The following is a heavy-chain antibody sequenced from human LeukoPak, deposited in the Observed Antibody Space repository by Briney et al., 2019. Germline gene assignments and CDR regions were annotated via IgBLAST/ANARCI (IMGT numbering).Heavy chain of an antibody. CDR3: ARIGSPGVAYYSMDV. Sequence: PGGSLRLSCAASGFTVGNTYMSWVRQAPGKGLEWVSVIHDGGTTYYAASVEGRFTIARDNSRNTLSLQMNSLTTEDTAVYYCARIGSPGVAYYSMDVWGQGTTVTVSS. D-gene: IGHD3-3*01. CDR2: IHDGGTT. V-gene: IGHV3-66*02. J-gene: IGHJ6*02. CDR1: GFTVGNTY.